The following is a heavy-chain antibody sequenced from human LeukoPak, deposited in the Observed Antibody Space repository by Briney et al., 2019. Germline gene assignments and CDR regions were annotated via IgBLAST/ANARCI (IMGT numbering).Heavy chain of an antibody. CDR3: ARVGPTQAAALLYYYMDV. Sequence: PSDTLSLTCTVSGASISSSSSYWGWIRQPPGKGLEWLGNIYSRGNTYYKPSLRSRVTISVDTSKNQFSLKLSSVTAADTAVYYCARVGPTQAAALLYYYMDVWGKGTTVTVSS. D-gene: IGHD6-13*01. J-gene: IGHJ6*03. CDR2: IYSRGNT. V-gene: IGHV4-39*07. CDR1: GASISSSSSY.